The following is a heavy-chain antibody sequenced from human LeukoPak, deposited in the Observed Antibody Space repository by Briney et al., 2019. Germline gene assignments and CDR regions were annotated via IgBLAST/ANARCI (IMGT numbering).Heavy chain of an antibody. CDR2: IYHSGST. D-gene: IGHD3-22*01. CDR1: GGSISSSSYY. CDR3: ARDSNYDSSGYPLDAFDI. Sequence: SETLSLTCTVSGGSISSSSYYWGWIRQPPGKGLEWIGSIYHSGSTYYNPSLKSRVTISVDTSKNQFSLKLSSVTAADTAVYYCARDSNYDSSGYPLDAFDIWGQGTMVTVSS. J-gene: IGHJ3*02. V-gene: IGHV4-39*07.